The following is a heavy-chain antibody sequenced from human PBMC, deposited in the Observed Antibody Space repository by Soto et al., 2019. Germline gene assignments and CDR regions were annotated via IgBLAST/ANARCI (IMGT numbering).Heavy chain of an antibody. CDR1: GFTFSSYA. J-gene: IGHJ4*02. Sequence: QVQLVESGGGVVQPGRSLRLSCAASGFTFSSYAMHWVRQAPGKGLEWVAVISYDGSNKYYADSVKGRFTISRDNSKNTLYLQMNSLRAEDTAVYYCARENAFAYWGQGTLVTVSS. D-gene: IGHD1-1*01. V-gene: IGHV3-30-3*01. CDR2: ISYDGSNK. CDR3: ARENAFAY.